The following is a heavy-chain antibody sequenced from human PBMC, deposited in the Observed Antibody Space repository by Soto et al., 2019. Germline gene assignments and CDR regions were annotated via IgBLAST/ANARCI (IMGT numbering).Heavy chain of an antibody. CDR1: GGSISSGDYY. CDR2: IYYSGST. Sequence: TSETLSLTCTVSGGSISSGDYYCSWIRHPPGKGLEWIGYIYYSGSTYYNPSLKSRVTISVDTSKNQLSLKLSSVTAAETAVYYCARETTANFDYWGKGTMVTVS. D-gene: IGHD1-1*01. J-gene: IGHJ4*02. V-gene: IGHV4-30-4*01. CDR3: ARETTANFDY.